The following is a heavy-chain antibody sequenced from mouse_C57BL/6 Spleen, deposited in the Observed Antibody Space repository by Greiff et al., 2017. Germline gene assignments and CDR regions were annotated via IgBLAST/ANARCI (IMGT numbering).Heavy chain of an antibody. D-gene: IGHD1-1*01. CDR3: ARHLSYYYGSSYDAMDY. Sequence: VQLQQSGPGLVAPSQSLSITCTVSGFSLTSYGVHWVRQPPGKGLEWLVVIWSDGSTTYNSALKSRLSISKDNSKSQVFLKMNSLQTDDTAMYYCARHLSYYYGSSYDAMDYWGQGTSVTVSS. CDR2: IWSDGST. J-gene: IGHJ4*01. CDR1: GFSLTSYG. V-gene: IGHV2-6-1*01.